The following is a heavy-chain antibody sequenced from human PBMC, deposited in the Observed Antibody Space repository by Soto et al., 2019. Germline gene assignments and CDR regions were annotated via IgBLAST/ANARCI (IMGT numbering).Heavy chain of an antibody. V-gene: IGHV3-23*01. CDR3: AKVGPYSSSWYNRFDP. Sequence: GESLKISCASSLFPFSSYAMSRVRQAPGKGLEWVSAISDTCENTFYADSVKGRFTISRDNSKHTLFLQKNSLRAEDTAVYYCAKVGPYSSSWYNRFDPWGQGTLVTVSS. D-gene: IGHD6-13*01. CDR1: LFPFSSYA. CDR2: ISDTCENT. J-gene: IGHJ5*02.